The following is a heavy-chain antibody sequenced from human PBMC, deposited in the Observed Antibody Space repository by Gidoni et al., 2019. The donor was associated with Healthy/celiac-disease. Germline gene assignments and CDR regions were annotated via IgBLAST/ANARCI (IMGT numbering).Heavy chain of an antibody. CDR1: GYPFTSYY. D-gene: IGHD3-9*01. CDR2: INPSGGST. CDR3: ARDADIRYFDWPRVDY. Sequence: QVQLVQSGAEVKKPGASVKVSCTASGYPFTSYYMHWVRPAPGQGLEWMGIINPSGGSTSYAQKFQGRVTMTRDTSTSTVYMELSSLRSEDTAVYYCARDADIRYFDWPRVDYWGQGTLVTVSS. V-gene: IGHV1-46*01. J-gene: IGHJ4*02.